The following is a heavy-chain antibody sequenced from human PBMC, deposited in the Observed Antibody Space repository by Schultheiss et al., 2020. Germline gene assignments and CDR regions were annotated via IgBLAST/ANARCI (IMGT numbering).Heavy chain of an antibody. V-gene: IGHV4-34*01. CDR3: ARGASWARLPGRGYYYYMDV. CDR2: INHSGST. CDR1: GGSFSGYY. Sequence: SETLSLTCAVYGGSFSGYYWSWIRQPPGKGLEWIGEINHSGSTNYNPSLKSRVTISVDTSKNQFSLKLSSVTPEDTAVYYCARGASWARLPGRGYYYYMDVWGKGTTVTVSS. D-gene: IGHD3-10*01. J-gene: IGHJ6*03.